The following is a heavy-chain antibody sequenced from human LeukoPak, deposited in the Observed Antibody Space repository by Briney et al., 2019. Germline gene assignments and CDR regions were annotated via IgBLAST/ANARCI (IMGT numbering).Heavy chain of an antibody. V-gene: IGHV4-39*01. Sequence: SETLSLTCSVSGGSISGDIYYWGWIRQPPGKGLDWIGSIYYSGSTYYSPSLKSRVTISVDTSKNQFSLRLSSVTATDTALYYCARSRSGTRWSISIDYWGQGTLVTVSS. J-gene: IGHJ4*02. CDR3: ARSRSGTRWSISIDY. CDR1: GGSISGDIYY. D-gene: IGHD3-10*01. CDR2: IYYSGST.